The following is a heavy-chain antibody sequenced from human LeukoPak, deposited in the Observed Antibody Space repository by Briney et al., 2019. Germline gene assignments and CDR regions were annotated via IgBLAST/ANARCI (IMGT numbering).Heavy chain of an antibody. CDR2: IYYTGNT. CDR3: ASGSVETALDQ. CDR1: GGSITTYY. V-gene: IGHV4-59*01. Sequence: KPSQTLSLTCAVYGGSITTYYWTWIRHPPGRALEWIGYIYYTGNTKYNPSLESRVTMSIDTSKNEFDLKIYSVNAADTAVYFCASGSVETALDQWGQGTLVTVSS. J-gene: IGHJ4*02. D-gene: IGHD2-21*02.